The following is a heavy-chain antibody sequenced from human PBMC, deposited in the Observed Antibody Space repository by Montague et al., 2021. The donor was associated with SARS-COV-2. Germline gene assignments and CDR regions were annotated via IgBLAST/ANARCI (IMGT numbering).Heavy chain of an antibody. D-gene: IGHD3-22*01. Sequence: TLSLTCTVSGGSISSGSYYWSWIRQPAGKGLEWIERIYTSGTTDYSFSLKSRVTISVDTSKNHFTLKLSSVTAAETAVYYCARLKRYFDSSGSPSAFDFWGQGTKVTVSS. CDR3: ARLKRYFDSSGSPSAFDF. J-gene: IGHJ3*01. V-gene: IGHV4-61*02. CDR1: GGSISSGSYY. CDR2: IYTSGTT.